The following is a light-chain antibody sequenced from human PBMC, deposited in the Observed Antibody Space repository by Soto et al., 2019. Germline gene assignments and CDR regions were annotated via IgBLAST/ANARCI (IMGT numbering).Light chain of an antibody. V-gene: IGLV2-23*01. Sequence: QSALTQPASVSGSPGQSITISCTGTSSDVGSYNLVSWYQQHPGKAPKLMIYEGSKRPSGVSNRISGSKSGNTASLTISGLQAEDESDYYSCSYAGSNVVFGGGTKLTVL. CDR1: SSDVGSYNL. J-gene: IGLJ2*01. CDR3: CSYAGSNVV. CDR2: EGS.